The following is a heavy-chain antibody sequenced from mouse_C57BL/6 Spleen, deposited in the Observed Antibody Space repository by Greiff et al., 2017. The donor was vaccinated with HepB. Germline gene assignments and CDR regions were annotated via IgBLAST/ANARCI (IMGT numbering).Heavy chain of an antibody. D-gene: IGHD2-2*01. CDR2: INYDGSST. CDR3: ARVWLRDYAMDY. Sequence: DVKLVESEGGLVQPGSSMKLSCTASGFTFSDYYMAWVRQVPEKGLEWVANINYDGSSTYYLDSLKSRFIISRDNAKNILYLQMSSLKSEDTATYYCARVWLRDYAMDYWGQGTSVTVSS. CDR1: GFTFSDYY. J-gene: IGHJ4*01. V-gene: IGHV5-16*01.